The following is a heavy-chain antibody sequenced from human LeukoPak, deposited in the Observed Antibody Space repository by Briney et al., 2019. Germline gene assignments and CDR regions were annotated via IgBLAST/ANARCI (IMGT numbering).Heavy chain of an antibody. V-gene: IGHV3-23*01. J-gene: IGHJ4*02. Sequence: QTGGSLRPSCAASGFTFSSYAMSWVRQAPGKGLEWVSAISGSGGSTYYADSVKGRFTISRDNAKNSLYLQMNSLRAEDTAVYYCARDWSGVAAGIDYWGQGTLVTVSS. CDR3: ARDWSGVAAGIDY. CDR1: GFTFSSYA. CDR2: ISGSGGST. D-gene: IGHD6-13*01.